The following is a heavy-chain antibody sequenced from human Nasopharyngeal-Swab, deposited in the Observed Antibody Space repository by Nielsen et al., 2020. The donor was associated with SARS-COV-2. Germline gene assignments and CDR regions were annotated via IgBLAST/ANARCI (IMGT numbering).Heavy chain of an antibody. CDR2: ISGSGGST. D-gene: IGHD3-9*01. CDR3: AKSFSPGYFDWPHYFDY. Sequence: GESLKISCAASGFTFSSYGMHWVRQAPGKGLEWVSAISGSGGSTYYADSVKGRFTISRDNSKNTLYLQMNSLRAEDTAVYYCAKSFSPGYFDWPHYFDYWGQGTLVTVSS. J-gene: IGHJ4*02. CDR1: GFTFSSYG. V-gene: IGHV3-23*01.